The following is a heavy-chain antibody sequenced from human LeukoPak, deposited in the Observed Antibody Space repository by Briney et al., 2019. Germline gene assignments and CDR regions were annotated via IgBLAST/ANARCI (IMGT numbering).Heavy chain of an antibody. J-gene: IGHJ6*03. CDR2: INWNGGST. CDR1: GFTFDDYG. CDR3: ARGKQLVHYYYYYMDV. V-gene: IGHV3-20*04. D-gene: IGHD6-13*01. Sequence: GGSLRLSCAASGFTFDDYGMSWVRQAPGKGLEWVSGINWNGGSTGYADSVKGRFTISRDNAKNSLYPQMNSLRAEDTALYYCARGKQLVHYYYYYMDVWGKGTTVTVSS.